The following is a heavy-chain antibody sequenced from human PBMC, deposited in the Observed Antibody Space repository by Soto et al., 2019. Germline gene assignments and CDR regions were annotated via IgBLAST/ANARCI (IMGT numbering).Heavy chain of an antibody. D-gene: IGHD3-22*01. CDR3: ATSLLFYDSSGYYLPQYYYGMDV. CDR2: FDPEDGET. V-gene: IGHV1-24*01. CDR1: GYTLTELS. J-gene: IGHJ6*02. Sequence: GTSVKVSCKVSGYTLTELSMHWVRQAPGKGLEWMGGFDPEDGETIYAQKFQGRVTMTEDTSTDTAYMELSSLRSEDTAVYYCATSLLFYDSSGYYLPQYYYGMDVWGQGTTVTVSS.